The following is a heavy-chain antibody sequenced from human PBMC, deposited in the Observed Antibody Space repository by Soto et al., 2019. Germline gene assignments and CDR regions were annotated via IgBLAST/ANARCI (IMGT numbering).Heavy chain of an antibody. J-gene: IGHJ5*02. D-gene: IGHD1-26*01. CDR2: IRNKANSYAT. Sequence: EVQLVESGGGLVQPGGSLKLSCAASGFTFSGSSVHWVRQASGKGLEWVGRIRNKANSYATAYAASVRGRFTISRDDSKSTVYLELNNLSAEDTAVYHCAKNQGVELVPLATVDWFDPWGQGSGVTVSS. V-gene: IGHV3-73*02. CDR3: AKNQGVELVPLATVDWFDP. CDR1: GFTFSGSS.